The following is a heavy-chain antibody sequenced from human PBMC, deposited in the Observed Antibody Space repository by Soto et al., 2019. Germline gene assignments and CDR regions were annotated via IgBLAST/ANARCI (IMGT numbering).Heavy chain of an antibody. J-gene: IGHJ4*02. CDR1: GFSLSNYS. CDR2: ISSSGGST. Sequence: PGGSLRLSCAASGFSLSNYSMSWVRQAPGKELEWVSSISSSGGSTDYADSVKGRFTISRDNSQNTLNLQMNSLRAEDTAIYFCAKNQHAMAHDYWGPGTLVTVSS. V-gene: IGHV3-23*01. CDR3: AKNQHAMAHDY. D-gene: IGHD2-8*01.